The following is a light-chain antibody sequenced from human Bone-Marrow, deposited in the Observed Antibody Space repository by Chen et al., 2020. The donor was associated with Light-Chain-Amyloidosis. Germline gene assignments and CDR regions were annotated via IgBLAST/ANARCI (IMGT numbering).Light chain of an antibody. CDR1: KLGDKY. CDR2: QDT. J-gene: IGLJ1*01. CDR3: QTWDSSSYV. Sequence: SYELTQPPSVSVSPGPTASITCSGDKLGDKYACWYQQKPGQSPVLLIYQDTKRPSGISERFSGSNSGNTATLTISGTQAMDEADYYCQTWDSSSYVFGTGTKVTVL. V-gene: IGLV3-1*01.